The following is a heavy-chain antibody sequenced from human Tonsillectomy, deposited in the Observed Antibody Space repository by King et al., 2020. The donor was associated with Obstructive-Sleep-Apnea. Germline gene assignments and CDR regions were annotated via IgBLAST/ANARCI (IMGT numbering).Heavy chain of an antibody. V-gene: IGHV3-49*03. CDR1: GFTFGDYA. D-gene: IGHD3-22*01. Sequence: VQLVESGGGLVQPGRSLRLSCTASGFTFGDYAMSWFRQAPGKGLEWVGFIRSKAYGGTTEYAASVKGRFTFSRDDSKRIAYLKMNSLKTEDTAVYYCTRDATGYYYDSSGYYGYYYYGMDVWGQGTTVTVSS. J-gene: IGHJ6*02. CDR2: IRSKAYGGTT. CDR3: TRDATGYYYDSSGYYGYYYYGMDV.